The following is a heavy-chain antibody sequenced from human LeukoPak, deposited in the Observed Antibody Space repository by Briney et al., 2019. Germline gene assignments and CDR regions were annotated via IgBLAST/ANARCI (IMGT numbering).Heavy chain of an antibody. CDR3: ARVPSTNYYDSSGYGGYFDY. CDR2: VYHSGST. D-gene: IGHD3-22*01. CDR1: GGSISSSDYS. J-gene: IGHJ4*02. Sequence: AETLSLTCTVSGGSISSSDYSWAWIRQSPGKGLEWIGRVYHSGSTYYNPCLKSRVTISIVTSKNQFSLKLTSVTAADTAVYYCARVPSTNYYDSSGYGGYFDYWGQGTLVTVSS. V-gene: IGHV4-39*01.